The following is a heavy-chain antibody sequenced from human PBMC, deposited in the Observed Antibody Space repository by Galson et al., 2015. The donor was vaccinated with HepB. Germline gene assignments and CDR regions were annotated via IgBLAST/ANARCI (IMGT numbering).Heavy chain of an antibody. Sequence: SETLSLTCAVYGGSFGDYHWTWIRQPPGKGLEWIGEINYSGSTNYNPSVKSRVAMSIDTSKNQFSLRLTPVNVADTAVYYCARVRYTTNRYGGAWFDPWGQGIPVTVSS. D-gene: IGHD5-18*01. CDR2: INYSGST. CDR3: ARVRYTTNRYGGAWFDP. V-gene: IGHV4-34*01. J-gene: IGHJ5*02. CDR1: GGSFGDYH.